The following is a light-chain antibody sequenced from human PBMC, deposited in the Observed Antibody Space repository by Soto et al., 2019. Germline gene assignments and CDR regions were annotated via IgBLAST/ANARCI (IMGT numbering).Light chain of an antibody. CDR3: QSYETSLSGWL. V-gene: IGLV1-40*01. CDR2: GNS. J-gene: IGLJ3*02. Sequence: QSVLTQPPSVSGATGQRVTISCTESSSNIGAGYDVPWYQQLPGTAPKLLIYGNSNRPTGIPARFTGSKSGNSESLAITGLQAEDEAEDNCQSYETSLSGWLFGGGTKLTV. CDR1: SSNIGAGYD.